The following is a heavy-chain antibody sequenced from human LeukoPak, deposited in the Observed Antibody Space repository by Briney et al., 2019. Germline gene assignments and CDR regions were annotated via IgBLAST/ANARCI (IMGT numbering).Heavy chain of an antibody. J-gene: IGHJ4*02. CDR1: GGSISSYY. CDR3: ARQPGYSSSWYDY. CDR2: IYYSGST. D-gene: IGHD6-13*01. V-gene: IGHV4-59*08. Sequence: SETLSLTGTVSGGSISSYYWSWIRQPPGKGLEWIGYIYYSGSTNYNPSLKSRVTISVDTSKNQFSLKLSSVTAADTAVYYCARQPGYSSSWYDYWGQGTLVTVSS.